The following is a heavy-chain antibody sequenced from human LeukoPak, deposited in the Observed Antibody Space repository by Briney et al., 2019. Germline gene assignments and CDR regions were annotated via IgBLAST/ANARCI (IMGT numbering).Heavy chain of an antibody. D-gene: IGHD1-1*01. V-gene: IGHV3-23*01. Sequence: GGSLRLSCVVSGFTFSNYPMSWVRQAPGKGLEWVSVISESGDVTHYADSMKGRFTISRDNTKNTLSLHMNSLRAEDTAIYYCARDTSHDVGSSDYWGQGTQVTVSS. CDR1: GFTFSNYP. J-gene: IGHJ4*02. CDR2: ISESGDVT. CDR3: ARDTSHDVGSSDY.